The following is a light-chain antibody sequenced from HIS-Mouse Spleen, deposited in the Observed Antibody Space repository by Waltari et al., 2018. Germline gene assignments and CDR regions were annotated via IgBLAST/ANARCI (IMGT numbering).Light chain of an antibody. CDR2: EDS. CDR1: ALPKKY. CDR3: YSTDSSGNHRV. Sequence: SYELTQPPSVSVSPGQTARITCSGGALPKKYAYWYRQKSGQAPVLVIYEDSKRPSGLPERFSGSGSGTMATLTISGAQVEDEADYYCYSTDSSGNHRVFGGGTKLTVL. J-gene: IGLJ2*01. V-gene: IGLV3-10*01.